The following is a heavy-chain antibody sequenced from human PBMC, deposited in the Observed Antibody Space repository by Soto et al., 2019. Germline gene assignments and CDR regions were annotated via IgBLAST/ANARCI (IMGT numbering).Heavy chain of an antibody. CDR3: AKGARSSSFDS. Sequence: EEQLLESGGGLVQPGGSLRLSCVASEFTFSSYSMSWVRQAPGERLEWLSSISGSGGSIYYADSVKGRFTISRDNSKNTLYLQMNSLRAEDTALYYCAKGARSSSFDSWGQGTLVTVSS. V-gene: IGHV3-23*01. J-gene: IGHJ4*02. D-gene: IGHD6-6*01. CDR2: ISGSGGSI. CDR1: EFTFSSYS.